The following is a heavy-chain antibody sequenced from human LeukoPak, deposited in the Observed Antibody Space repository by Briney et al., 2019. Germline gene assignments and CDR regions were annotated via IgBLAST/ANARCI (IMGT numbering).Heavy chain of an antibody. Sequence: PSETLSLTCTVSGGSISSYYWSWIRQPPGKGLEWIGYIYYSRSTNYNPSLKSRVTMSVDTSKNQFSLKLSSVTAADTAVYYCARDKYDILTGYEYFDYWGQGTLVTVSS. CDR2: IYYSRST. D-gene: IGHD3-9*01. J-gene: IGHJ4*02. V-gene: IGHV4-59*12. CDR1: GGSISSYY. CDR3: ARDKYDILTGYEYFDY.